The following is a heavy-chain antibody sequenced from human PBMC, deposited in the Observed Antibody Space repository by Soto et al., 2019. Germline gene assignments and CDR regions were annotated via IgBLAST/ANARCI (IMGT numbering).Heavy chain of an antibody. CDR3: ARGAAADYSRPYYYYGMDV. Sequence: PSETLSLTCTVSGGSISSSSYYWGWIRQPPGKGLEWIGSIYYSGSTYYNPSLKSRVTISVDTSKNQFSLKLSSVTAADTAGYYCARGAAADYSRPYYYYGMDVWGQGTTVTVSS. D-gene: IGHD4-4*01. J-gene: IGHJ6*02. CDR2: IYYSGST. CDR1: GGSISSSSYY. V-gene: IGHV4-39*01.